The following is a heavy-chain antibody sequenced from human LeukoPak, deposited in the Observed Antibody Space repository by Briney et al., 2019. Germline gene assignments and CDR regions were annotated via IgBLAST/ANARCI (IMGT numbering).Heavy chain of an antibody. J-gene: IGHJ4*02. CDR2: IYYSGST. V-gene: IGHV4-59*01. CDR1: GGSISSYY. CDR3: ASLLPYGEDY. Sequence: SETLSLTCTVSGGSISSYYWSWIRQPPGKGLEWIGYIYYSGSTNYNPSLKSRVTISVDTSKNQFSLKLSSVTAADTAVYYCASLLPYGEDYWGQGTLVTVSS. D-gene: IGHD3-10*01.